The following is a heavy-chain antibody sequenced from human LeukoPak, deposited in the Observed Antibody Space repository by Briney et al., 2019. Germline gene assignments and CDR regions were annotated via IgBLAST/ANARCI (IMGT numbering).Heavy chain of an antibody. D-gene: IGHD2-2*01. CDR1: GYTFTNYG. CDR3: ARVPPSAHQLLSSDF. J-gene: IGHJ4*02. V-gene: IGHV1-18*01. CDR2: ISANNGET. Sequence: GASVKVSCKASGYTFTNYGITWVRRAPGQGPEWVGWISANNGETRFAQNLQGRVTMTTETSTRTAYMELRSLTSDDTAVYYCARVPPSAHQLLSSDFWGQGTQVSVSS.